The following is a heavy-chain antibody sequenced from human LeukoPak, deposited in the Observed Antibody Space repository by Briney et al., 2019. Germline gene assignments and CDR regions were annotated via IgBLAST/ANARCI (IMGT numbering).Heavy chain of an antibody. CDR1: GYTFTSYD. V-gene: IGHV1-8*01. CDR3: ARAEKGDSSSWYDYYYYYMDV. J-gene: IGHJ6*03. D-gene: IGHD6-13*01. CDR2: MNPNSGNT. Sequence: ASVKVSCKASGYTFTSYDINWVRQATGQGLEWRGWMNPNSGNTGYAQKFQGRVTMTRNTSISTAYMELSSLRSEDTAVYYCARAEKGDSSSWYDYYYYYMDVWGKGTTVTISS.